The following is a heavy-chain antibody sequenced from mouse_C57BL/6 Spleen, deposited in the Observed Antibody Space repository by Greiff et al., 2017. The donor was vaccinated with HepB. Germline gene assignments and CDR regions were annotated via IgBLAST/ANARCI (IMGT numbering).Heavy chain of an antibody. V-gene: IGHV1-50*01. J-gene: IGHJ3*01. D-gene: IGHD1-1*01. Sequence: QVQLQQPGAELVTPGASVKLSCKASGYTFTSYWMQWVKQRPGQGLEWIGEIDPSDSYTNYNQKFKGKATLTVDTSSSTAFMQLSSLTSEDSAVYYCARGGVFITTVVPFAYWGQGTLVTVSA. CDR1: GYTFTSYW. CDR3: ARGGVFITTVVPFAY. CDR2: IDPSDSYT.